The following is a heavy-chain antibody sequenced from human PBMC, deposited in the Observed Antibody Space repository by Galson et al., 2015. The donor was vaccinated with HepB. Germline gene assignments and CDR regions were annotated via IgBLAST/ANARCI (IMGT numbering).Heavy chain of an antibody. Sequence: SLRLSCAASGFTFSSYAMHWVRQAPGKGLEWVAVISYDGSNKYYADSVKGRFTISRDNSKNTLYLQMNSLRAEDTAVYYCAKVGSQHSTDYWGQGTLVTVSS. CDR2: ISYDGSNK. CDR3: AKVGSQHSTDY. CDR1: GFTFSSYA. D-gene: IGHD3-10*01. J-gene: IGHJ4*02. V-gene: IGHV3-30*04.